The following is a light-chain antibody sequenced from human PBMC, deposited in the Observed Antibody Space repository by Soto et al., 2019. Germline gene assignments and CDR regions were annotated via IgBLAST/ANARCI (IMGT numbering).Light chain of an antibody. CDR1: QSVGSY. J-gene: IGKJ4*01. CDR3: QQRSNWPPD. CDR2: DAS. Sequence: DIVLTQSPATLSLSPGERAALSCRASQSVGSYLAWYQQKPGQAPRLVIYDASARATGIPARFSGSGSGTDVTLTISSLEPEDFAVYYCQQRSNWPPDFGGGTKVEIK. V-gene: IGKV3-11*01.